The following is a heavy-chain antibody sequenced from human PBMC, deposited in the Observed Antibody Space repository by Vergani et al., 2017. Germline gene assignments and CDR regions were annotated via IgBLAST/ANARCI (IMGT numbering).Heavy chain of an antibody. CDR1: GGSISSYY. V-gene: IGHV4-59*01. J-gene: IGHJ3*02. D-gene: IGHD3-22*01. CDR3: AGDRTYYYDSSGLHWWAFDI. CDR2: IYYSGST. Sequence: QVQLQESGPGLVKPSETLSLTCTVSGGSISSYYWSWIRQPPGKGLEWIGYIYYSGSTNYNPSLKSRVTISVETSKNQFSLKRSTVTAADTAVYYCAGDRTYYYDSSGLHWWAFDIWGQGTMVTVSS.